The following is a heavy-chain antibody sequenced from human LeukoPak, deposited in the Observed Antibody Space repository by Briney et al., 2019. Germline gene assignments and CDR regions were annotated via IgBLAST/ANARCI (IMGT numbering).Heavy chain of an antibody. Sequence: PGGSLRLSCAASGFTFDDYAMHWVRQAPGKGLEWVSGISWNSGSVAYADSVKGRFTISRDNAKNSLYLQMNSLRTEDMALYYCAKANTAMANWGAFDIWGQGTMVTVSS. J-gene: IGHJ3*02. CDR1: GFTFDDYA. CDR3: AKANTAMANWGAFDI. CDR2: ISWNSGSV. D-gene: IGHD5-18*01. V-gene: IGHV3-9*03.